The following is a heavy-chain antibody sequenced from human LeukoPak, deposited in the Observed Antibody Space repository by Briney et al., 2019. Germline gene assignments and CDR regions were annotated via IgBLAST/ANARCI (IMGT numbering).Heavy chain of an antibody. Sequence: GGSLSLSCTASGFTFGDYGMGWVRQAPGQGLEWVGFIRCKIYGGTTEYAASVKGRFTISSNDSKSIAYLQKKSLKTEDTAVYYCSRDCRGGDCYEDYWGQRTLVTVSS. CDR1: GFTFGDYG. J-gene: IGHJ4*02. CDR3: SRDCRGGDCYEDY. CDR2: IRCKIYGGTT. D-gene: IGHD2-21*02. V-gene: IGHV3-49*04.